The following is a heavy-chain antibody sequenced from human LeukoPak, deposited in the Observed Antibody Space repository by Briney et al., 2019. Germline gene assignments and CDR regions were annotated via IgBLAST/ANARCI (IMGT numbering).Heavy chain of an antibody. Sequence: PGGSLRLSCAASGFTFSNYGMHWVRQAPGKGLDWVAFIHYDGSNKYYADSVKGRFTISRDSAENTVYLQMKSLKGEDTAFYYCARPLLYYYGSETYFWFDLWGQGTLVTVSS. CDR1: GFTFSNYG. J-gene: IGHJ5*02. CDR2: IHYDGSNK. D-gene: IGHD3-10*01. CDR3: ARPLLYYYGSETYFWFDL. V-gene: IGHV3-30*02.